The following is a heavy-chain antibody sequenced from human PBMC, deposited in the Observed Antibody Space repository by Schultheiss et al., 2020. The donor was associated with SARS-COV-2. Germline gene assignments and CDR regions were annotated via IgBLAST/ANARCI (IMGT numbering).Heavy chain of an antibody. Sequence: GESLKISCAASGFTFSSYGMHWVRQAPGKGLEWVSGISGRGDRTYYANSVKGRFTISRDNSKNTLYLQMNSLRAEDTAVYYCARLGQLAPRYYYNDYGMDVGGKGTTAT. CDR1: GFTFSSYG. CDR3: ARLGQLAPRYYYNDYGMDV. D-gene: IGHD6-6*01. CDR2: ISGRGDRT. J-gene: IGHJ6*04. V-gene: IGHV3-23*01.